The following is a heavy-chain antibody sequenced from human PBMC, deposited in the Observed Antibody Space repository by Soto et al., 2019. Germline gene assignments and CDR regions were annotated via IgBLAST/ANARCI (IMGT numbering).Heavy chain of an antibody. Sequence: GGSLRLSCAASGFTFSSYSMNWVRQAPGKGLEWVSYISSSSSTIYYADSVKGRFTISRDNAKNSLYLQMNSLRAEDTAVYYCARGKNTAMAAGAFDIWGQGTMVTVSS. CDR3: ARGKNTAMAAGAFDI. J-gene: IGHJ3*02. CDR1: GFTFSSYS. CDR2: ISSSSSTI. D-gene: IGHD5-18*01. V-gene: IGHV3-48*01.